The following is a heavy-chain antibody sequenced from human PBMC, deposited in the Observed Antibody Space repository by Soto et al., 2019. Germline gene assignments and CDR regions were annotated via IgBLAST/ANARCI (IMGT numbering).Heavy chain of an antibody. J-gene: IGHJ4*02. Sequence: SVSPTFTWNVPWCSISSSRYYWGWIRQPPGKGLELIGSIYYSGRTHYNPSLKSRVTISLDTSKNQFSLKLSSVTAADTAVYYCVGEGATTGDWGQGTLVTV. CDR3: VGEGATTGD. D-gene: IGHD1-26*01. V-gene: IGHV4-39*05. CDR1: WCSISSSRYY. CDR2: IYYSGRT.